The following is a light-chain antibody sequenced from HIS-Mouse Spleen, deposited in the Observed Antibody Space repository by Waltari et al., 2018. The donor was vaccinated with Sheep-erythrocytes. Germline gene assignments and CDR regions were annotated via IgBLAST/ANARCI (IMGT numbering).Light chain of an antibody. J-gene: IGLJ2*01. CDR2: DGS. V-gene: IGLV2-11*01. CDR3: CSYAGSYVV. CDR1: SSHVGGYYY. Sequence: QSALPQPRSVSASPGQSVTTSCTGTSSHVGGYYYVPWYQQDPGTAPNLMIDDGSKRPSGVPDRFSGSKSGNTASLTISGVQDEDEADYYCCSYAGSYVVFGGGTKLTVL.